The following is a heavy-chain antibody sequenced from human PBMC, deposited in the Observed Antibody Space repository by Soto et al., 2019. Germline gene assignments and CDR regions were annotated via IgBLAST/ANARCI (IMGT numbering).Heavy chain of an antibody. CDR2: ISYDGTNK. J-gene: IGHJ4*02. V-gene: IGHV3-30*18. Sequence: PGGSLRLSCAASGFTFSSYGMHWVRQAPGKGLEWVAVISYDGTNKYYADSVKGRFTISRDNSKNTLYLQMNSLRAEDTAVYYCAKVGSSSGSDYWGQGTLVNVSS. CDR3: AKVGSSSGSDY. CDR1: GFTFSSYG. D-gene: IGHD6-6*01.